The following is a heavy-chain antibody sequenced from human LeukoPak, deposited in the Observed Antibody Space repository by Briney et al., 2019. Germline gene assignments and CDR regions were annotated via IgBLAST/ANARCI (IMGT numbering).Heavy chain of an antibody. D-gene: IGHD1-1*01. CDR2: IIPIFGTA. CDR1: GGTFSSYA. CDR3: ARRSKLEPFFDY. Sequence: GASVKVSCKASGGTFSSYAISWVRQAPGQGLEWMGGIIPIFGTANCAQKFQGRVTITADESTSTAYMELSSLRSEDTAVYYCARRSKLEPFFDYWGQGTLVTVSS. J-gene: IGHJ4*02. V-gene: IGHV1-69*13.